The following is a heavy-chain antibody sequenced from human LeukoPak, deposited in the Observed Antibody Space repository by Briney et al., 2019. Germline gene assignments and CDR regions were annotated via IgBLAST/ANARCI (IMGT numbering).Heavy chain of an antibody. J-gene: IGHJ2*01. CDR2: IYYSGDT. CDR1: GGSMNSYY. D-gene: IGHD2-15*01. CDR3: ARAALGYCSGGTCFSSWYFDL. V-gene: IGHV4-59*01. Sequence: SETLSLTCTVSGGSMNSYYWTWIRQPPGKGREWVGYIYYSGDTDYNPSLKSRVTMSVDTSKSQFSLKLSSVTAADTAVYYCARAALGYCSGGTCFSSWYFDLWGRGTLFTVSS.